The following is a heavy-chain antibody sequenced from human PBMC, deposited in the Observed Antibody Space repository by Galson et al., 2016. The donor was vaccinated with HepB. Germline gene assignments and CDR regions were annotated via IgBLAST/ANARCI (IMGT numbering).Heavy chain of an antibody. V-gene: IGHV3-30-3*01. CDR2: IAYDGSTK. D-gene: IGHD2-2*01. Sequence: SLRLSCAVSGFTFSRYAMHWVRQAPGKGLEWVAVIAYDGSTKYYADSVKGRFTISRDNSKNTLYLQMNSLRPEDTAVYYCARDPLGYCSSTSCYYFDYWGQGTLVTVSS. J-gene: IGHJ4*02. CDR3: ARDPLGYCSSTSCYYFDY. CDR1: GFTFSRYA.